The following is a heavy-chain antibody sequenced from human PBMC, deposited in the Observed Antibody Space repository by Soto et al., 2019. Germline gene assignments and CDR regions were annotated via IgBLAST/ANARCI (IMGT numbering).Heavy chain of an antibody. CDR1: GFTVSSNY. Sequence: EVQLVESGGGLIQPGGSLRLSCAASGFTVSSNYMSWVRQAPGKGLEWVSVIYSGGSTYYADSVKGRFTISRDNSKNXXYLQMNSLRAEDTAVYYCARDRRTTTITTFAGFDYWGQGTLVTVSS. CDR2: IYSGGST. J-gene: IGHJ4*02. D-gene: IGHD4-4*01. V-gene: IGHV3-53*01. CDR3: ARDRRTTTITTFAGFDY.